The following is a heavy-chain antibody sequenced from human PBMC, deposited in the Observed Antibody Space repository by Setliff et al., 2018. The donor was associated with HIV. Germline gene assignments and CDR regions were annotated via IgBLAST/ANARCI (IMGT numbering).Heavy chain of an antibody. V-gene: IGHV4-38-2*01. D-gene: IGHD1-26*01. CDR1: GYSISSGYY. Sequence: LSLTCAVSGYSISSGYYWAGIRQSPGKGLDWIGSIHHSGTAYYNPSLKSRVTISVDTTTNQVSLQVNSVTAVDTAVYYCARVPHRVVGTTTLLYHFDYWGLGTLVTVSS. CDR2: IHHSGTA. CDR3: ARVPHRVVGTTTLLYHFDY. J-gene: IGHJ4*02.